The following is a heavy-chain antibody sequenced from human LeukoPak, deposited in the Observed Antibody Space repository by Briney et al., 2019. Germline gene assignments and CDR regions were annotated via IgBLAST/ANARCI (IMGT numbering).Heavy chain of an antibody. V-gene: IGHV1-18*04. CDR2: ISAYSGNT. Sequence: ASVKVSCKASGYTFTDYYMHWVRQAPGQGLEWMGWISAYSGNTNYAQKLQGRVTMTTDTSTSTAYMELRSLRSDDTAVYYCARRYSSSWYVSAWFDPWGQGTLVTVSS. CDR3: ARRYSSSWYVSAWFDP. D-gene: IGHD6-13*01. J-gene: IGHJ5*02. CDR1: GYTFTDYY.